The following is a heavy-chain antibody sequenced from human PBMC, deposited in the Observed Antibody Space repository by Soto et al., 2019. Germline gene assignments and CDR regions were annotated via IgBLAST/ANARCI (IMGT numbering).Heavy chain of an antibody. Sequence: QVQLVQSGAEVKKPGSSVKVSCKASGGTFSSYAISWVRQAPGQGLEWMGGIIPIFGTANYAQKCQGRVTITAEESTSTAYMALSSLRSEDTAVYYCAREGASGSHIGYWGQGTLVTVSS. D-gene: IGHD3-22*01. J-gene: IGHJ4*02. CDR2: IIPIFGTA. CDR1: GGTFSSYA. V-gene: IGHV1-69*01. CDR3: AREGASGSHIGY.